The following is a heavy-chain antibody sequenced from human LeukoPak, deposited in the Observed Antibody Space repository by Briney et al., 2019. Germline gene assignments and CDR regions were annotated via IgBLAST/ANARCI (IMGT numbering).Heavy chain of an antibody. D-gene: IGHD2-8*02. V-gene: IGHV3-30*03. CDR2: ISNDGGTT. CDR3: AREGCTATSCWAFDI. CDR1: GFTFSNYG. Sequence: PGRSLRLSCADSGFTFSNYGMHWVRQAPGKGLEWVAVISNDGGTTYYADSVKGRFTISRDNSKNLYLQMNSLRPEDTAVYYCAREGCTATSCWAFDIWGQGTMVTVSS. J-gene: IGHJ3*02.